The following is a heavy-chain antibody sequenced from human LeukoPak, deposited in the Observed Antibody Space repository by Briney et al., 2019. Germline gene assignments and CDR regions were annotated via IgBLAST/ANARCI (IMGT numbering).Heavy chain of an antibody. D-gene: IGHD1-1*01. CDR2: ISSSSINI. CDR3: ARDSIQLWPNAIDF. V-gene: IGHV3-48*01. J-gene: IGHJ4*02. Sequence: PGGSLRLSCATSGFTFSGYSMNWVRQAPGKGLEWISCISSSSINIHYGDSVKGRFTISRDNAENSLYLQMNSLRAEDTAVYYCARDSIQLWPNAIDFWGQGTLVTVSS. CDR1: GFTFSGYS.